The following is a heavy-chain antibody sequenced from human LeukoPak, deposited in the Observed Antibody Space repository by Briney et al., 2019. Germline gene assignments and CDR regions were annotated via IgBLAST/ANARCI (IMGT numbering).Heavy chain of an antibody. CDR2: SYSAGAT. V-gene: IGHV3-53*01. CDR3: ARGASRISWPGIDY. Sequence: GGSLRLSCAASGFTVSSNLMTWVRQSPGRGLEWLSSSYSAGATYYADSVMGRFTISRDHSNNSVSLQMTNLRVEDTAIYYCARGASRISWPGIDYWGQGTLVTVSS. CDR1: GFTVSSNL. J-gene: IGHJ4*02. D-gene: IGHD3-3*02.